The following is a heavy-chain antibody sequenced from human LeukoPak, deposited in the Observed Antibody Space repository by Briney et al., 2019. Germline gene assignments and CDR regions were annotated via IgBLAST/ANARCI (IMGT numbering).Heavy chain of an antibody. J-gene: IGHJ4*02. V-gene: IGHV3-23*01. Sequence: GSLRLSCAASGFTLSSYAMSWVRQAPGKGLEWVSSISDTGNTYHADSVKGRFTISRDSSKNTLFLQMNRLRPEDAAVYYCAKAPVTTCRGAFCYPFDYWGLGTLVTVSS. D-gene: IGHD2-15*01. CDR1: GFTLSSYA. CDR2: ISDTGNT. CDR3: AKAPVTTCRGAFCYPFDY.